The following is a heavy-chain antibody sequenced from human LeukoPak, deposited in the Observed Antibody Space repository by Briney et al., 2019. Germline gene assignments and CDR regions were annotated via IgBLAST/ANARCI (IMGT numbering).Heavy chain of an antibody. CDR1: GGTFSSYA. D-gene: IGHD6-13*01. CDR3: ARGGKLAAAGTWGFMYDYNWFDP. V-gene: IGHV1-69*13. Sequence: ASVKVSCKASGGTFSSYAISWVRQAPGQGLEWMGGIIPIFGTTNYAQKFQGRVTITADESTSTAYMELSSLRSEDTAVYYCARGGKLAAAGTWGFMYDYNWFDPWGQGTLVTVSS. J-gene: IGHJ5*02. CDR2: IIPIFGTT.